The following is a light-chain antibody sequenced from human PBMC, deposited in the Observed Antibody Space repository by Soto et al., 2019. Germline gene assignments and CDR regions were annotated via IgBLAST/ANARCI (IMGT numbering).Light chain of an antibody. CDR1: RTDIGGYNY. J-gene: IGLJ2*01. CDR3: TSYTNSKAYIL. CDR2: EVT. V-gene: IGLV2-14*01. Sequence: QSALTQPASVSGSLGQSITISCTGTRTDIGGYNYVSWYQQYPGKAPKLVICEVTSRPSGISDRFSGSKSGNTASLTISGLQPEVEADYFCTSYTNSKAYILFGGGTKVTVL.